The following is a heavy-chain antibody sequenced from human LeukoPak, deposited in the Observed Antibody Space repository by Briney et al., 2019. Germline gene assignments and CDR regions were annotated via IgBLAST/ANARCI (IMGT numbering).Heavy chain of an antibody. CDR1: GGSISNYY. V-gene: IGHV4-59*12. CDR3: ASGIQLWTIEL. CDR2: IYYSGST. Sequence: SETLSLTCTVSGGSISNYYWSWIRQPPGKGLEWIGYIYYSGSTNYNPSLRSRVTISVDTSKNQFSLKLSSVTAADTAVYYCASGIQLWTIELWGQGTLVTVSS. D-gene: IGHD5-18*01. J-gene: IGHJ4*02.